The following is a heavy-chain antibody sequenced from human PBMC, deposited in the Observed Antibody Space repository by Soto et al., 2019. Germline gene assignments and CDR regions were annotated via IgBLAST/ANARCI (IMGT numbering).Heavy chain of an antibody. J-gene: IGHJ5*02. D-gene: IGHD4-17*01. CDR1: GGTISSYA. CDR3: ARAYITTVTPKCCDP. V-gene: IGHV1-69*10. CDR2: IIPIFGIA. Sequence: SVKVSCKASGGTISSYAISWVRQAPGQGLEWMGGIIPIFGIANYAQKFQGRVTMTTDKSTSTAYMELSSLRSDDTAVYYCARAYITTVTPKCCDPWGRGTLVTVSS.